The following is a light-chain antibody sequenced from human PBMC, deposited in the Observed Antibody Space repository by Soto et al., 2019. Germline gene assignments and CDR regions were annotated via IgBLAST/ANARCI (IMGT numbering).Light chain of an antibody. CDR3: QQSYSTPAWT. V-gene: IGKV1-39*01. CDR1: QTIGNY. J-gene: IGKJ1*01. Sequence: SDSVLYIFTITCRARQTIGNYLNWYQQKPGKAPTVVIYRASTLQSGVPSRFSGSGSGTDFTLTISSLQPEDFATYYCQQSYSTPAWTFGQGTKVDSK. CDR2: RAS.